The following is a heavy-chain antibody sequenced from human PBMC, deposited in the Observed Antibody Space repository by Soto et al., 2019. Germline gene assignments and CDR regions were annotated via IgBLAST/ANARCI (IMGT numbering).Heavy chain of an antibody. CDR3: ARGDRNYYYFDY. J-gene: IGHJ4*02. Sequence: EVQLVESGGGLVQPGGSQRFSCAASGFTFSNYWMHWVRHAPGKGLVWVSRINGDGSTTNYADSVKGRFTISRDNDKNTLYLQMNSLRAEDTAVYYCARGDRNYYYFDYWGQGTLVTVSS. V-gene: IGHV3-74*01. D-gene: IGHD1-7*01. CDR2: INGDGSTT. CDR1: GFTFSNYW.